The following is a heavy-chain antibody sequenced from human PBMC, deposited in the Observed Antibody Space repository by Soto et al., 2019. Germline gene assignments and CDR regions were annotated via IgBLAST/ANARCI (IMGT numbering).Heavy chain of an antibody. J-gene: IGHJ4*02. V-gene: IGHV3-30*18. D-gene: IGHD6-6*01. CDR2: MSWDGSAQ. CDR1: GFTLRSQD. Sequence: QVQMVESGGGVVQPGRSLRLSCAASGFTLRSQDMHWVRQGPGKGLEWVAVMSWDGSAQYYADSVKGRFTISRDTSKDTLYLQTNSLRAEDTAVYYCVKRGWYDRSSPSDHWGKGTLVTVSS. CDR3: VKRGWYDRSSPSDH.